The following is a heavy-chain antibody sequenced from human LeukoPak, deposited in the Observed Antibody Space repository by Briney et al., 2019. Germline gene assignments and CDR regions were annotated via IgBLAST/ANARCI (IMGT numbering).Heavy chain of an antibody. CDR2: IKRDGSDK. CDR3: AKGPSSGWYYFDY. V-gene: IGHV3-7*03. D-gene: IGHD6-19*01. Sequence: GGSLRLSCAASGFTFSSYWMTWVRQAPGKGLEWVANIKRDGSDKYYVGSVDGRFTISRDNAQNSLYLQMSSLRAEDTAVYYCAKGPSSGWYYFDYWGQGTLVTVSS. CDR1: GFTFSSYW. J-gene: IGHJ4*02.